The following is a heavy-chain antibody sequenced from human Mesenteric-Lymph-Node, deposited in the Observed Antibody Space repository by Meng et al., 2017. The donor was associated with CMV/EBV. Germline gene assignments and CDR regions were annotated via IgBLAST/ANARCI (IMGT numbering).Heavy chain of an antibody. Sequence: SETLSLTCTVSGGSISNYYWTWIRQPPGKGLEWIGYIYYSGSTNYNPSLKSRVTISVDTSKNQFSLKLSSVTAADTAVYYCARTIPREGMDVWGQGTTVTVSS. CDR3: ARTIPREGMDV. J-gene: IGHJ6*02. V-gene: IGHV4-59*01. D-gene: IGHD3-3*01. CDR2: IYYSGST. CDR1: GGSISNYY.